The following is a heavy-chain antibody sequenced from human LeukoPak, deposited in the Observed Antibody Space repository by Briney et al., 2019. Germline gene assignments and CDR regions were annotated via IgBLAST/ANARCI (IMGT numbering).Heavy chain of an antibody. CDR2: ITNTPGSYTT. V-gene: IGHV3-72*01. CDR1: GFTFTDHY. CDR3: AREGNGYSYGYSYYYYMDV. Sequence: GGSLRLSCAASGFTFTDHYMDWVRQAPGKGLEWVARITNTPGSYTTGYAASVKGRFTISRDDSKNSLYLQMNSLRAEDTAVYYCAREGNGYSYGYSYYYYMDVWGKGTTVTVSS. J-gene: IGHJ6*03. D-gene: IGHD5-18*01.